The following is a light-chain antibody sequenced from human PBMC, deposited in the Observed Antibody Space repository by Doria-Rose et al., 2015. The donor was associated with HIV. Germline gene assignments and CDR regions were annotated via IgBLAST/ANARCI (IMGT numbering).Light chain of an antibody. V-gene: IGKV3-20*01. CDR2: DGS. CDR1: QRFSSTY. Sequence: EIVLTQSPGTLSLSPGERATLSCRASQRFSSTYLAWYQQKHGQAHSLLIYDGSTRATGIPDRFSASGSGTDFTLTINRLEPEDFALYYCHQYGTSWTFGQGTKVEI. CDR3: HQYGTSWT. J-gene: IGKJ1*01.